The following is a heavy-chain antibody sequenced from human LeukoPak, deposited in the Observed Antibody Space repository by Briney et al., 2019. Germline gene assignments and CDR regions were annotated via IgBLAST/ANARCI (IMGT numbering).Heavy chain of an antibody. J-gene: IGHJ4*02. CDR1: GFTFDDYT. CDR3: AKEHHFAS. CDR2: ITLNSGSI. Sequence: PGRSLRLSCAASGFTFDDYTMHGVRQAPGKGLEGVSRITLNSGSIVYADSVRGRFTISRDNAKNSLYLEINSLRAEDTALYYCAKEHHFASWGQGTLVTVS. V-gene: IGHV3-9*01.